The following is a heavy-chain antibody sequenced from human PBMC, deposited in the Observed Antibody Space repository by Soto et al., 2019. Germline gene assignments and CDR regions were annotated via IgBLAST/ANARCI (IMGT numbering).Heavy chain of an antibody. Sequence: GGSLRLSCAASGFTFSSYGMHWVRQAPGKGLEWVAVIWYDGSNKYYADSVKGRFTISRDNSKNTLYLQMNSLRAEDTAVYYCARGDIVVVPAATVLDYWGQGTLVTVSS. J-gene: IGHJ4*02. D-gene: IGHD2-2*01. CDR2: IWYDGSNK. CDR3: ARGDIVVVPAATVLDY. V-gene: IGHV3-33*01. CDR1: GFTFSSYG.